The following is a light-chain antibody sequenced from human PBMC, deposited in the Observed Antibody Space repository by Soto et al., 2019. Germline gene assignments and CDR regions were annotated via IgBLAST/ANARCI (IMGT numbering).Light chain of an antibody. J-gene: IGKJ1*01. CDR1: QSIDTW. V-gene: IGKV1-5*03. Sequence: DIQMTRSPSTLSASVGHRFTITCRASQSIDTWLAWHQQKPGQVPKLLISKSSSLESGVPSRFSGSASGTEFTLTISSLQPDDSATYYCQQYNSYRAFGQGTKVDI. CDR3: QQYNSYRA. CDR2: KSS.